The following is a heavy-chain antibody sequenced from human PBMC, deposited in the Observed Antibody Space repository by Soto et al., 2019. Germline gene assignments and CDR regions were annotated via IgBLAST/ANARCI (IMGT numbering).Heavy chain of an antibody. J-gene: IGHJ6*02. CDR1: GYTVTSYG. CDR2: ISAYNGNT. CDR3: VRSGYGGNSLHYYGMDV. Sequence: QGQLVQAGADVKKPWAAVKVACNASGYTVTSYGISWVRQAPGQALAWMGWISAYNGNTNYAQKLQGRVTMTTDTSTSTAYMELRSLRSDDTAVYYCVRSGYGGNSLHYYGMDVWGQGTTVTVSS. V-gene: IGHV1-18*01. D-gene: IGHD6-25*01.